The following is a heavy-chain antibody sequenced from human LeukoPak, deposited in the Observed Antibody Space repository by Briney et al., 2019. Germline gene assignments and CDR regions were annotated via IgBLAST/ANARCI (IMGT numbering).Heavy chain of an antibody. J-gene: IGHJ3*02. CDR2: ISGSGGSI. Sequence: GGSLRLSCAASGFTFSNAWMSWVRQAPGKGLEWVSAISGSGGSIYYADSVKGRFTISRDNSKNTLYLQMNSLRAEDTAVYYCAKGTYYYDSSGYYLDAFDIWGQGTMVTVSS. D-gene: IGHD3-22*01. CDR1: GFTFSNAW. V-gene: IGHV3-23*01. CDR3: AKGTYYYDSSGYYLDAFDI.